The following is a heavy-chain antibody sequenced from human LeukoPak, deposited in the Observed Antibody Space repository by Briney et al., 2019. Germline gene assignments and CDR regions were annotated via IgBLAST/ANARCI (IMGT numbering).Heavy chain of an antibody. Sequence: SETLSLTCAVSGYSIKNGYYWAWIRQPPGKGLEWIGSIHHSGTTYYNPSLKSRVTISVDTSKNQFSLKLSSVTAADTAVYYCARDQLLSYYFDYWGQGTLVTVSS. D-gene: IGHD2-2*01. V-gene: IGHV4-38-2*02. CDR3: ARDQLLSYYFDY. J-gene: IGHJ4*02. CDR2: IHHSGTT. CDR1: GYSIKNGYY.